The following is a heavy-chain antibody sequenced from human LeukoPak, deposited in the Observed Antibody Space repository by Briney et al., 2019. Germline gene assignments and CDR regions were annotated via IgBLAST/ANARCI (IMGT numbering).Heavy chain of an antibody. CDR1: GFTFSSYA. D-gene: IGHD6-19*01. CDR2: ISTSGGST. J-gene: IGHJ4*02. CDR3: AKDSPWLVPDY. Sequence: GGSLRLSCAASGFTFSSYAMSWVRQAPGKGLEWVSSISTSGGSTHYADSVKGRFTISRDNSKNTLCLQMNGLRAEDTAVYYCAKDSPWLVPDYWGQGTLVTVSS. V-gene: IGHV3-23*01.